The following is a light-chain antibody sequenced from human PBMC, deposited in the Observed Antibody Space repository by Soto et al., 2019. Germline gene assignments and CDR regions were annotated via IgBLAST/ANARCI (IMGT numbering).Light chain of an antibody. Sequence: DIVMTQSPDSLAGSLGERATINCKSSQSVLYSSNNKNYLTWYQHKPGQPPKLLIYWASTRESGVPDRFSGSGSGTDFTLTISSLQAEDVAVYYCQQYYGTPPTFGQGTKVEIK. CDR2: WAS. J-gene: IGKJ1*01. CDR1: QSVLYSSNNKNY. V-gene: IGKV4-1*01. CDR3: QQYYGTPPT.